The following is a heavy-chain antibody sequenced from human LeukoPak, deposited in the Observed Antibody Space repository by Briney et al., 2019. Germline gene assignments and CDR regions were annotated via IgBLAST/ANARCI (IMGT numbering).Heavy chain of an antibody. V-gene: IGHV3-53*01. CDR2: IYSGGST. CDR1: GFTVRSNY. J-gene: IGHJ6*03. D-gene: IGHD3-9*01. Sequence: PWGSLRLSCAASGFTVRSNYMSWVRQAPGKGLEWVSVIYSGGSTYYADSVKGRFTISRDNSKNTLYLQMNSLRAEDTAVYYCARPHYDILTGYYMDVWGKGTTVTVSS. CDR3: ARPHYDILTGYYMDV.